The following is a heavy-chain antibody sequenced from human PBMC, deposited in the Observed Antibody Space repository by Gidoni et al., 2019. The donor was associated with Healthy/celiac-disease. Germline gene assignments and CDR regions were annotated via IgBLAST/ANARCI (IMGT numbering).Heavy chain of an antibody. CDR3: AITSSLLYYVFWGGRGGMDV. CDR1: GGTFSSYA. Sequence: QVQLVQSGAEVKKPGSSVKVSCKASGGTFSSYASSWVRQAPGQGLEWMGGLIPIFVTANTAQKFQGRSTFPADKSPSTAYMGLGSLRSEDRAVYYCAITSSLLYYVFWGGRGGMDVWGKGTTVTVSS. CDR2: LIPIFVTA. V-gene: IGHV1-69*06. J-gene: IGHJ6*04. D-gene: IGHD3-3*01.